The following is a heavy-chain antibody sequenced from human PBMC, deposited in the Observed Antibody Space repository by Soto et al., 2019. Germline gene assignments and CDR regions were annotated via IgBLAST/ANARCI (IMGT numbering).Heavy chain of an antibody. J-gene: IGHJ4*02. D-gene: IGHD3-10*01. V-gene: IGHV3-33*01. CDR3: ARDMGGGYFDY. CDR1: GFTFSSYG. Sequence: QVQLVESGGGVVQPGRSLRLSCAASGFTFSSYGMHWVRQAPGKGLEWVAVIWYDGSNKYYADSVKGRFTISRDNSKNTLYLQMNSLRAEDTAVYYCARDMGGGYFDYWAQGTLVTVSS. CDR2: IWYDGSNK.